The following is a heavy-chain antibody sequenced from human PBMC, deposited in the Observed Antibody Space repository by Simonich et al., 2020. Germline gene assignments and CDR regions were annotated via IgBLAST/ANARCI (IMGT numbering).Heavy chain of an antibody. D-gene: IGHD6-6*01. V-gene: IGHV3-48*03. J-gene: IGHJ6*02. CDR3: ARDFRLQLVEIGTYYYYGMDV. CDR1: GFTFSSYE. CDR2: ISSSCSTI. Sequence: EVQLVESGGGLVQPGGSLRLSCAASGFTFSSYEMNWVRQAPGKGLEWVSYISSSCSTIYYADSVKGRFTNSRDNAKNSLYLQMNSLRAEDTAVYYCARDFRLQLVEIGTYYYYGMDVWGQGTTVTVSS.